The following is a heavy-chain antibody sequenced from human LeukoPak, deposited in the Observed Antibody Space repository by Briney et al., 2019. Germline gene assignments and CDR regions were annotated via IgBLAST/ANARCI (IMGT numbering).Heavy chain of an antibody. D-gene: IGHD4-17*01. CDR3: ARGRYGDYDLDPYFDY. V-gene: IGHV4-59*01. CDR2: IYYSGST. J-gene: IGHJ4*02. Sequence: SETLSLTCTVSGGSISSYYWSWIRQPPGKGLEWIGYIYYSGSTNYNPSLKSRVTISVDTSKNQFSLKLSSVTAADTAVYYCARGRYGDYDLDPYFDYWGQGTLVTVSS. CDR1: GGSISSYY.